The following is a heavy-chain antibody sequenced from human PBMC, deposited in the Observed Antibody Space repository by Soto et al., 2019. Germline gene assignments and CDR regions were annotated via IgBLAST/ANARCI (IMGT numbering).Heavy chain of an antibody. CDR1: GGTFSSYT. J-gene: IGHJ4*02. V-gene: IGHV1-69*04. Sequence: GASVKVSCKASGGTFSSYTISWVRQAPGQELEWMGRIIPILGIANYAQKFQGRVTITADKSTSTAYMELSSLRSEDTAVYYCARDKSGYDLFDYWGQGTLVTVSS. D-gene: IGHD5-12*01. CDR2: IIPILGIA. CDR3: ARDKSGYDLFDY.